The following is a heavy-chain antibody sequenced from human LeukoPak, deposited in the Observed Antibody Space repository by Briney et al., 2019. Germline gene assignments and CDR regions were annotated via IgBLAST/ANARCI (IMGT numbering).Heavy chain of an antibody. J-gene: IGHJ4*02. D-gene: IGHD2-15*01. CDR2: INPNSGGT. CDR3: ARSYCSGGSCVFGDY. V-gene: IGHV1-2*06. CDR1: GYTFTGYY. Sequence: ASVKVSCKASGYTFTGYYMHWVRQAPGQGLEWMGRINPNSGGTNYAQKFQGRVTMTRDTSISTAYMELSRLRSDDTAVYYCARSYCSGGSCVFGDYWGQGTLVTVSS.